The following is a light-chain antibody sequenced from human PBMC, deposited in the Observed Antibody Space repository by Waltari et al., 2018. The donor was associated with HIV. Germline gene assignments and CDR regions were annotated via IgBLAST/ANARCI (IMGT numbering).Light chain of an antibody. CDR2: GAS. V-gene: IGKV1-12*01. Sequence: DIQMTQSPSSVSASIGARVPITCRASQSISRSLAWYRQKPGKAPQLLIFGASRLESGVPSRFSGNGSETLFTLIISSLQPEDFATYHCQQAKSFPYTFGQGTKVEIK. CDR3: QQAKSFPYT. CDR1: QSISRS. J-gene: IGKJ2*01.